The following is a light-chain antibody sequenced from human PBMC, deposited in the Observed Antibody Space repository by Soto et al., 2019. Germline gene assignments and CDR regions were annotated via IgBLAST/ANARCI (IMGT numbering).Light chain of an antibody. CDR1: QDISNY. CDR3: QQYDNLPLT. CDR2: DAS. Sequence: DIQMTQSPSSLSASVGDRVTITCQASQDISNYLNWYQQKPGKAPKLLIYDASNLETGGPSRLSGSGSGKDFTFTISSLQPEDIATYYYQQYDNLPLTFGGGTKVEIK. J-gene: IGKJ4*01. V-gene: IGKV1-33*01.